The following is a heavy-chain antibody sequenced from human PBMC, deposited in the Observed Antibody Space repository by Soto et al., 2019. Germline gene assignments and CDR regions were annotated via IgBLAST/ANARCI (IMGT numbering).Heavy chain of an antibody. J-gene: IGHJ4*02. CDR2: IKSKTDGGTT. V-gene: IGHV3-15*01. CDR3: TNQKGSRSDLYYFDY. CDR1: GFTFSNAW. D-gene: IGHD2-2*01. Sequence: GGSLRLSCAAPGFTFSNAWMSWVRQAPGNGLEWVGRIKSKTDGGTTDYAAPVKGRFTISRDDSKNTLYLKMNSLKAEDTAVYYCTNQKGSRSDLYYFDYWGQGTLVTVSS.